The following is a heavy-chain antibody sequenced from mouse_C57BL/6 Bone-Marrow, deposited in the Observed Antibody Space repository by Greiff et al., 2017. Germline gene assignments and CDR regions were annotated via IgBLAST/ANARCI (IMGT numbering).Heavy chain of an antibody. Sequence: QVQLQQPGAELVRPGSSVKLSCKASGYTFTSYWMDWVKQRPGQGLEWIGNIYPSDSETHYNQKFKDKATLTVDKSSSTAYMQLSSLTSEDAAVYYCAKFGNYRFCCWGQGTLVTVSA. V-gene: IGHV1-61*01. J-gene: IGHJ3*01. CDR1: GYTFTSYW. D-gene: IGHD2-1*01. CDR2: IYPSDSET. CDR3: AKFGNYRFCC.